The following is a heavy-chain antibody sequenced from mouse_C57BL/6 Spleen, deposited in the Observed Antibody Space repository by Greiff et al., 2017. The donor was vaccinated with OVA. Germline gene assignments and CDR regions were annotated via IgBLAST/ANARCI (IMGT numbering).Heavy chain of an antibody. CDR2: IHPNSGST. D-gene: IGHD2-5*01. V-gene: IGHV1-64*01. Sequence: VQLQQSGAELVKPGASVKLSCKASGYTFTSYWMHWVKQRPGQGLEWIGMIHPNSGSTNYNEKFKSKATLTVDKSSSTAYMQLSSLTSEDSAVYYCARGPYYSNSFDYWGQGTTLTVSS. CDR1: GYTFTSYW. J-gene: IGHJ2*01. CDR3: ARGPYYSNSFDY.